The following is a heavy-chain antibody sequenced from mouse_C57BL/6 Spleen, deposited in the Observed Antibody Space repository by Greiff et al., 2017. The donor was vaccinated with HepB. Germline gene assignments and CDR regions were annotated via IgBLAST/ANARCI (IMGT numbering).Heavy chain of an antibody. V-gene: IGHV1-26*01. CDR2: INPNNGGT. J-gene: IGHJ4*01. CDR1: GYTFTDYY. CDR3: ARRRWDYAMDY. Sequence: EVQLQQSGPELVKPGASVKISCKASGYTFTDYYMNWVKQSHGKSLEWIGDINPNNGGTSYNQKFKGKATLTVDKSSSTAYMELRSLTSEDSAVYYCARRRWDYAMDYWGQGTSVTVSS. D-gene: IGHD1-1*02.